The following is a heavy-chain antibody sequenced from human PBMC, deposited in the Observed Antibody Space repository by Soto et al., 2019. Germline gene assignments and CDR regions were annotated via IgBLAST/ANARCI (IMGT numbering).Heavy chain of an antibody. CDR3: ARLASFGTLNWFDP. CDR1: GYTFINYD. V-gene: IGHV1-8*02. D-gene: IGHD3-16*01. J-gene: IGHJ5*02. CDR2: MNPGSGKT. Sequence: QVQLVQSGAEVKEPVASVRVSCKASGYTFINYDISWVRQATGQGLEWMGWMNPGSGKTGYANKFQGRVTMTRDASTSTAHLEVSSLTSEVTAVYCCARLASFGTLNWFDPWGQGTLVTVSS.